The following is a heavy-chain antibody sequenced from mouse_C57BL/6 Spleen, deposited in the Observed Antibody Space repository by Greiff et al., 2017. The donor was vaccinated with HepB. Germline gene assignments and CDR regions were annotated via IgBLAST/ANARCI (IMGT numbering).Heavy chain of an antibody. Sequence: QVQLQQSGAELVKPGASVKISCKASGYAFSSYWMNWVKQRPGKGLEWIGQIYPGDGDTNYNGKFKGKATLTADKSSSTAYMQLSSLTSEDSAVYFCARRYYGNSAWFAYWGQGTLVTVSA. CDR2: IYPGDGDT. V-gene: IGHV1-80*01. CDR3: ARRYYGNSAWFAY. CDR1: GYAFSSYW. J-gene: IGHJ3*01. D-gene: IGHD2-1*01.